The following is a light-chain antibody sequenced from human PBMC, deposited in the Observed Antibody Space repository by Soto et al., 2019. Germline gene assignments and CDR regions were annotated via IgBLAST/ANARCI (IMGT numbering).Light chain of an antibody. Sequence: QSALTQPASVSGSPGQSITISCTGTSSDVGGYKYVSWYQQHPGKAPKLMIYEVTNRPSGVANRFSGSKSGNTASLTISGLHAEDEADYYCSSYTSSSTLEGVFGTGTKVTVL. J-gene: IGLJ1*01. V-gene: IGLV2-14*01. CDR2: EVT. CDR3: SSYTSSSTLEGV. CDR1: SSDVGGYKY.